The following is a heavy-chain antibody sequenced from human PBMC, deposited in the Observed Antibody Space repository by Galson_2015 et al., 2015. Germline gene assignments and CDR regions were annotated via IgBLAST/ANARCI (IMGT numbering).Heavy chain of an antibody. Sequence: SVKVSCKASGYTFTSYGISWVRQAPGQGLEWMGWISAYNGNTNYAQKLQGRVTMTTDTSTSTAYMELRSLRSDDTAVYYCARSYKGIAAAGTDYWGQGTLVTVSS. CDR1: GYTFTSYG. J-gene: IGHJ4*02. V-gene: IGHV1-18*04. CDR3: ARSYKGIAAAGTDY. D-gene: IGHD6-13*01. CDR2: ISAYNGNT.